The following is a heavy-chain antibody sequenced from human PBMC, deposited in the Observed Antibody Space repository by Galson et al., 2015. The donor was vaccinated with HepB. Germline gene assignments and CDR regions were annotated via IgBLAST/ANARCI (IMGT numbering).Heavy chain of an antibody. CDR2: IDWDGAI. D-gene: IGHD3-22*01. Sequence: PALVKPTQTLTLTCTLSGLSLKTDGVCISWIRQSPGKTLEWLARIDWDGAIKYRPSLNNRLTISKEVSRKQVVLKVTNVDPADTGTYFCARGDPSYYYDGSGHCGLLFDAWGQGTMVTVSS. V-gene: IGHV2-70*11. CDR1: GLSLKTDGVC. J-gene: IGHJ3*01. CDR3: ARGDPSYYYDGSGHCGLLFDA.